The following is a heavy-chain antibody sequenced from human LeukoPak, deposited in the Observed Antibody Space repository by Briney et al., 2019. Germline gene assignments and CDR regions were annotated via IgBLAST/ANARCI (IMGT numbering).Heavy chain of an antibody. CDR1: GFTFSSYW. J-gene: IGHJ1*01. D-gene: IGHD2-15*01. Sequence: GGSLRLSCAASGFTFSSYWMHWVRQAPGKGLVWVSRINSDGSSTSYADSVKGRFTISRDNAKNTLYLQMNSLRAEDTAVYYCVRVALVVKDLEYFQHWGQGTLVTVSS. CDR2: INSDGSST. CDR3: VRVALVVKDLEYFQH. V-gene: IGHV3-74*01.